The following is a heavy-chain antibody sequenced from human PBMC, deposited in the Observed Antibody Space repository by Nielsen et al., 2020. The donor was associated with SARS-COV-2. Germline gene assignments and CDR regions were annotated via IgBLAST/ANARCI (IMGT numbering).Heavy chain of an antibody. J-gene: IGHJ3*02. D-gene: IGHD3-10*01. CDR2: INTNTGNP. Sequence: ASVQVSCMASGYTFTRNAMNWVRQAPGQGLEWMGWINTNTGNPTYAQGFTGRFVFSLDTSVSTAYLQISSLKAEDTAVYYCARDLYGHYGSGGNRPPQDAFDIWGQGTMVTVSS. CDR1: GYTFTRNA. CDR3: ARDLYGHYGSGGNRPPQDAFDI. V-gene: IGHV7-4-1*02.